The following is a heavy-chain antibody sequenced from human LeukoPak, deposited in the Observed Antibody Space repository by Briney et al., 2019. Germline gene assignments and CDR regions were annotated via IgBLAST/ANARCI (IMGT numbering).Heavy chain of an antibody. V-gene: IGHV3-7*01. CDR2: IKQDGSDK. CDR3: ASYILTGYYNGHDAFDI. Sequence: GGSLRLSCVASGFKFSTYWMSWVRQAPGKGLEWVANIKQDGSDKYYVDSVKGRFTISRDNTKNSLYLQMNSLRAEDTAVYYCASYILTGYYNGHDAFDIWGQGTMVIVSS. D-gene: IGHD3-9*01. CDR1: GFKFSTYW. J-gene: IGHJ3*02.